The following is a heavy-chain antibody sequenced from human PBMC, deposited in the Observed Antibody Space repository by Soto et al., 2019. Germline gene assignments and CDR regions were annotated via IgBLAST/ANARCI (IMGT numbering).Heavy chain of an antibody. Sequence: SETLSLTCAVSGGSISSGGYSWSWIRQPPGKGLEWIGYIYHSGSTYYNPSLKSRVTISVDRSKNQFSLKLSSVTAADTAVYYCARSKFPYYDFWSGYYTAHGMDVWGQGTTVTVSS. CDR1: GGSISSGGYS. CDR2: IYHSGST. J-gene: IGHJ6*02. D-gene: IGHD3-3*01. V-gene: IGHV4-30-2*01. CDR3: ARSKFPYYDFWSGYYTAHGMDV.